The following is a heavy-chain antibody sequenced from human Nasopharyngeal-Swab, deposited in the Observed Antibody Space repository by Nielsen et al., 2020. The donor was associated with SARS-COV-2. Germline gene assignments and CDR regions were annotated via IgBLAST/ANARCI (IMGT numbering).Heavy chain of an antibody. CDR2: INPSGGST. Sequence: WVRQAPGQGLEWMGIINPSGGSTSYAQKFQGRVTITADKSTSTAYMELSSLRSEDTAVYYCARDKGLRFLEWLPLKGFTGWFDPWGQGTLVTVSS. V-gene: IGHV1-46*01. CDR3: ARDKGLRFLEWLPLKGFTGWFDP. D-gene: IGHD3-3*01. J-gene: IGHJ5*02.